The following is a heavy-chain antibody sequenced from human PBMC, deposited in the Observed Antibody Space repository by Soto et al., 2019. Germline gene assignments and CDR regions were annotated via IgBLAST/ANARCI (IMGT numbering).Heavy chain of an antibody. J-gene: IGHJ4*02. CDR1: GGSISSSSYY. CDR2: IYYSGST. Sequence: SETLSLTCTVSGGSISSSSYYWGWIRQPPGKGLEWIGSIYYSGSTYYNPSLKSRVTISVDTSKNQFSLKLSSVTAADTAVYYCARHSGGQWIPYYFDYWGQGTLVTVSS. CDR3: ARHSGGQWIPYYFDY. D-gene: IGHD5-18*01. V-gene: IGHV4-39*01.